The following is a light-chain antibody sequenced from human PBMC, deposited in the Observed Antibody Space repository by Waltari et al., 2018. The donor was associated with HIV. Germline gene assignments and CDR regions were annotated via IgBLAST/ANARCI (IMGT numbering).Light chain of an antibody. J-gene: IGLJ1*01. CDR3: SSYTSSSTLV. Sequence: QSALTPPASVSGSPGQSITISCPGPSGYVVGHTYVSCYQQHPGKAPKLMMYEVSTRPAGVSNRFSGSKSGNTASLTISGLQAEDEADYYCSSYTSSSTLVFGTGTKVTVL. CDR2: EVS. CDR1: SGYVVGHTY. V-gene: IGLV2-14*01.